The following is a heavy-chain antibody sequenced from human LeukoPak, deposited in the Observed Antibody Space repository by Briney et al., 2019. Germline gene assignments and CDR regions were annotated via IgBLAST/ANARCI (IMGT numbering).Heavy chain of an antibody. CDR1: GFTFSSYG. CDR2: ISYDGSNK. CDR3: AKDPYSSSGYFDY. D-gene: IGHD6-6*01. V-gene: IGHV3-30*18. Sequence: GGSLRLSCAASGFTFSSYGMHWVRQAPGKGLEWVAVISYDGSNKYYADSVKGRFTISRDNSKNTLYLQMNSLRAEDTAVYYCAKDPYSSSGYFDYWGQGTLVTVSS. J-gene: IGHJ4*02.